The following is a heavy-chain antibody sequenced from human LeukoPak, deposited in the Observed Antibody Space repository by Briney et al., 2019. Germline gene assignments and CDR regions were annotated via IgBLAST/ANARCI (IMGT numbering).Heavy chain of an antibody. J-gene: IGHJ3*02. V-gene: IGHV3-53*04. CDR2: IYSGGST. D-gene: IGHD3-22*01. Sequence: PGGSLRLSCAASGFTVSSNYMRWVRQAPGKGLEWVSVIYSGGSTYYADSVKGRFTISRHNSKNTLYLQMNSLRAEDTAVYYCARATYDSSGYYLGSQGAFDIWGQGTMVTVSS. CDR1: GFTVSSNY. CDR3: ARATYDSSGYYLGSQGAFDI.